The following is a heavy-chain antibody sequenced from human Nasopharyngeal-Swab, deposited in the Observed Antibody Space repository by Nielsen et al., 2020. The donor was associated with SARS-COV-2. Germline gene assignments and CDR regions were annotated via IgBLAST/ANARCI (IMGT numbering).Heavy chain of an antibody. D-gene: IGHD3-3*01. CDR2: IRSKAYGGTT. V-gene: IGHV3-49*02. Sequence: WIRQPPGKGLEWVGFIRSKAYGGTTEYAASVKGRFTISRDDSKGIAYLQMNSLKTEDTAVYYCTRSQREGITIFGVVYWFDPWGQGTLVTVSS. CDR3: TRSQREGITIFGVVYWFDP. J-gene: IGHJ5*02.